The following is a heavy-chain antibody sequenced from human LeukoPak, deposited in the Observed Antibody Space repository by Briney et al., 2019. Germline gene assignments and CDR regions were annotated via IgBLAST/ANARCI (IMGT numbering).Heavy chain of an antibody. V-gene: IGHV1-2*02. CDR1: GYTFATYF. CDR3: ARPTYCGSNCYFNFDY. CDR2: IKPNSGVT. Sequence: ASVKVSCKTSGYTFATYFMHWVRQAPGQGLEWMGYIKPNSGVTNYAQKFRGRVTMTWDTSISTAYIELSGLTSDDTAIYYCARPTYCGSNCYFNFDYWGQGPRSPSPQ. J-gene: IGHJ4*02. D-gene: IGHD2-21*02.